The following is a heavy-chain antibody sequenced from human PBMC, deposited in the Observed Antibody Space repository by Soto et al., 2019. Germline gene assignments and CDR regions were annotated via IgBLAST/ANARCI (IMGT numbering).Heavy chain of an antibody. Sequence: QVQLVESGGGVVQPGRSLRFSCAASGFSFSNCGMHWVRQAPGKGLEWVAAISSDGSDKYYSESVKGRFTISRDNSKNTLFLQMNSLRVEDTAVYYCVKGSEVARQELDYWGQGTLVTVSS. CDR2: ISSDGSDK. CDR3: VKGSEVARQELDY. V-gene: IGHV3-30*18. D-gene: IGHD2-15*01. J-gene: IGHJ4*02. CDR1: GFSFSNCG.